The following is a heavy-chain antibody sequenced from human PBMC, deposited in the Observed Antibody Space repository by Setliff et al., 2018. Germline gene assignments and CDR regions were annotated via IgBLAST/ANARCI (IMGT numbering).Heavy chain of an antibody. V-gene: IGHV4-4*08. J-gene: IGHJ5*01. D-gene: IGHD1-26*01. CDR1: GGSISRYH. CDR2: IQTSGTT. CDR3: ASRRTGPGGWFDY. Sequence: TSETLSLTCTVSGGSISRYHWSWIRQPPGKGLEWIGYIQTSGTTNYSPSLKSRVTISVDTSKNQFSLKLTSVTAADTAIYYCASRRTGPGGWFDYWGQGTLVTVSS.